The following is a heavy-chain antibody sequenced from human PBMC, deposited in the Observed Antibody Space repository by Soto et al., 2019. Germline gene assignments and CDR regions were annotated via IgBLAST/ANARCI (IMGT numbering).Heavy chain of an antibody. CDR1: GGSISSYY. J-gene: IGHJ6*02. Sequence: SETLSLTCTVSGGSISSYYGSWIRQPPGKGLEWIGYIYYSGTTNYKPSLKSRVTISVDTSKNQFSLKLSSVTAADTAVYYCARDGGRYYAMDVWGQGTTVTVSS. CDR2: IYYSGTT. CDR3: ARDGGRYYAMDV. V-gene: IGHV4-59*01. D-gene: IGHD3-16*01.